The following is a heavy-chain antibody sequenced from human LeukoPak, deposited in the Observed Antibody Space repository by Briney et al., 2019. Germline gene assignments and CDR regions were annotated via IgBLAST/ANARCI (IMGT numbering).Heavy chain of an antibody. Sequence: GGSLRLSCTVSGITFSRNWMSWVRQAPGKGLEWVANINQDGNRENYVASVKGRYSISRDDAKSSLFLQMHSLIAEDTAVYYCAISFPSCGDGTCALGGQGTLVTVSS. CDR2: INQDGNRE. J-gene: IGHJ4*02. CDR1: GITFSRNW. CDR3: AISFPSCGDGTCAL. D-gene: IGHD2-15*01. V-gene: IGHV3-7*01.